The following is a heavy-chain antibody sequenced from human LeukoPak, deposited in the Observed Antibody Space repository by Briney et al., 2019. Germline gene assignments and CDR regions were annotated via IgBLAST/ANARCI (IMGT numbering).Heavy chain of an antibody. CDR1: GFTFSSYA. Sequence: PGRSLRLSCAASGFTFSSYAMHWVRQAPGKGLEWVAVISYDGSNKYYADSVKGRFTISRDNSKNTLYLQMNSLRAEDTAVYYCAKDREGALDYWGQGTLVTVSS. D-gene: IGHD3-10*01. CDR3: AKDREGALDY. J-gene: IGHJ4*02. V-gene: IGHV3-30-3*01. CDR2: ISYDGSNK.